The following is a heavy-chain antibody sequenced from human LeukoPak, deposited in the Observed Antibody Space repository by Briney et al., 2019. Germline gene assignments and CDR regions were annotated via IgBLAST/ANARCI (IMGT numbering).Heavy chain of an antibody. CDR2: ISSSSSYI. J-gene: IGHJ4*02. CDR1: GFTFSSYW. Sequence: GGSLRLSCAASGFTFSSYWMHWVRQAPGKGLEWVSSISSSSSYIYYADSVKGRFTISRDNAKNSLYLQMNSLRAEDTAVYYCAGDISSGSRDLGYWGQGTLVTVSS. D-gene: IGHD6-19*01. V-gene: IGHV3-21*01. CDR3: AGDISSGSRDLGY.